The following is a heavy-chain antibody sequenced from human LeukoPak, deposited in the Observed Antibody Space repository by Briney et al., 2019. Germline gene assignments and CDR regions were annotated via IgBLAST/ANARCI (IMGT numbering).Heavy chain of an antibody. J-gene: IGHJ2*01. D-gene: IGHD3-3*01. Sequence: SVKVSCKASGGTFSSYAISWVRQAPGQGLEWMGGIIPIFGTANYAQKFQGRVTITTDESTSTAYMELSSLRSEDTAVYYCARGHVDYYDFWSGSGYFDLWGRGTLVTVSS. CDR2: IIPIFGTA. CDR1: GGTFSSYA. V-gene: IGHV1-69*05. CDR3: ARGHVDYYDFWSGSGYFDL.